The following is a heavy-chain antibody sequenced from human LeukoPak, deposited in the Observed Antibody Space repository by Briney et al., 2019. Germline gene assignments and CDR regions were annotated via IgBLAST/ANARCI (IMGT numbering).Heavy chain of an antibody. CDR1: GFTFDDYA. V-gene: IGHV3-9*01. D-gene: IGHD3-9*01. Sequence: GRSLRLSCAASGFTFDDYAMHWVRQAPGKGLEWVSGISWNSGSIGYADSVKGRFTISRDNAKNSLYLQMNSLRAEDTALYYCAKGKFDWLPIDYWGQGTLVTVSS. J-gene: IGHJ4*02. CDR2: ISWNSGSI. CDR3: AKGKFDWLPIDY.